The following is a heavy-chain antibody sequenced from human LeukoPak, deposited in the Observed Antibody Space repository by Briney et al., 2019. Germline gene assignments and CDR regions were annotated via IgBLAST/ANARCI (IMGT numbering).Heavy chain of an antibody. CDR2: IHFDGSNK. V-gene: IGHV3-30*02. CDR1: GFTFSTYG. D-gene: IGHD1-26*01. J-gene: IGHJ4*02. CDR3: AKVRGPQGSYPTYFDY. Sequence: GGSLRLSCAASGFTFSTYGMHWVRQAPGKGLEWVAFIHFDGSNKYYADSVRGRFTISRDNSKNTLYLQMNSLRAEDSAVYYCAKVRGPQGSYPTYFDYWGQGTLVTVSS.